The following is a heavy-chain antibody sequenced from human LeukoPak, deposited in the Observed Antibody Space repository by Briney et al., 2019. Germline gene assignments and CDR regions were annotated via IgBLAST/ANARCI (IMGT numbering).Heavy chain of an antibody. V-gene: IGHV3-13*01. J-gene: IGHJ6*02. Sequence: GGSLRLSCAASGFTFSSYDMHWVRQATGKGLEWVSAIGTAGDTYYPGSAKGRFTISRENAKNSLYLQMNSLRAGDTAVYYCARGLAPGYGMDVWGQGTTVTVSS. CDR1: GFTFSSYD. CDR2: IGTAGDT. D-gene: IGHD3-22*01. CDR3: ARGLAPGYGMDV.